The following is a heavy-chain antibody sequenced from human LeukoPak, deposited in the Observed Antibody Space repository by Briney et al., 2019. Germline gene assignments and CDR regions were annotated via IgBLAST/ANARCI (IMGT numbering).Heavy chain of an antibody. J-gene: IGHJ4*02. CDR2: IYYSGST. CDR3: ARAFADSSGYLLSYFYY. CDR1: GRSITSYY. V-gene: IGHV4-59*01. Sequence: PSETLSLTWTVSGRSITSYYGSWIRQPPGKGLEWIGSIYYSGSTNYSPSLKSRVTISIDTSKNQFSLKLTSVTAADTAVYYCARAFADSSGYLLSYFYYRGQGTLVTVSS. D-gene: IGHD3-22*01.